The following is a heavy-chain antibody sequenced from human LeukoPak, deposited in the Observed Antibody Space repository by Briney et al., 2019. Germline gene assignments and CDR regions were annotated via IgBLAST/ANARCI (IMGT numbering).Heavy chain of an antibody. CDR3: ARDLVENSRGHDF. J-gene: IGHJ4*02. CDR1: GGSISSPNW. D-gene: IGHD2-15*01. V-gene: IGHV4-4*02. CDR2: IYHSGMT. Sequence: YPSGTLSLTCAVSGGSISSPNWWSWVRQPPGKGLEWIGEIYHSGMTNYKTSLKSRVTISVDESKNQFSLKLSSVTAADTAVYYCARDLVENSRGHDFWGQGILVIVSS.